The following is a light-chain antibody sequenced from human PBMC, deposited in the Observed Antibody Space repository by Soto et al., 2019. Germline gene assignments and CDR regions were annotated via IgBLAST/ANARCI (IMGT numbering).Light chain of an antibody. CDR2: EVI. J-gene: IGLJ2*01. CDR1: SSDVGGYDY. Sequence: QSVLTQSDSVSGSPGQSITIPCTGTSSDVGGYDYVSWYQQHPGKVPKLIIYEVIKRPSGVSHRFSGSKSGDTASLTISGLQTEDEADYYCSSYTTSSALVFGGGTKVTVL. CDR3: SSYTTSSALV. V-gene: IGLV2-14*01.